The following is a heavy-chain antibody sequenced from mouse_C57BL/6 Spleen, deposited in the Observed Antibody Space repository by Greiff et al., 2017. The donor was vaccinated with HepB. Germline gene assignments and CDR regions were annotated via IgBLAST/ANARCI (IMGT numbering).Heavy chain of an antibody. CDR2: IYPRSGNT. CDR1: GYTFTSYG. Sequence: VKLMESGAELARPGASVKLSCKASGYTFTSYGISWVKQRTGQGLEWIGEIYPRSGNTYYNEKFKGKATLTADKSSSTAYMELRSLTSEDSAVYFCAGGDGPLYAMDYWGQGTSVTVSS. D-gene: IGHD2-3*01. CDR3: AGGDGPLYAMDY. V-gene: IGHV1-81*01. J-gene: IGHJ4*01.